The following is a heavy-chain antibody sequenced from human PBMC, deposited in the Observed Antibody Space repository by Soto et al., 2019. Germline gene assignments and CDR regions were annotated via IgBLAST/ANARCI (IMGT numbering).Heavy chain of an antibody. J-gene: IGHJ6*03. V-gene: IGHV4-34*01. CDR1: GGSFSGYY. CDR2: INHSGST. D-gene: IGHD2-2*01. Sequence: SETLSLTCAVYGGSFSGYYXSWIRQPPGKGLEWIGEINHSGSTNYNPSLKSRVTISVDTSKNQFSLKLSSVTAADTAVYYCARVARYCSSTSCYARTYYYYYMDVWGKGTTVTVSS. CDR3: ARVARYCSSTSCYARTYYYYYMDV.